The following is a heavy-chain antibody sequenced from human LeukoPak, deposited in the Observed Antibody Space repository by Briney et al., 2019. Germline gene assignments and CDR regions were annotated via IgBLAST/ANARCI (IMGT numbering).Heavy chain of an antibody. CDR3: ARRRDLYSGSYYPFDY. J-gene: IGHJ4*02. CDR2: IYYSGST. V-gene: IGHV4-59*01. D-gene: IGHD1-26*01. Sequence: SETLSLTCTVSGGSISSYYWSWIRQPPGKGLEWIGYIYYSGSTNYNPSLKSRVTISVDTSKNQFSLKLSSVTAADTAMYYCARRRDLYSGSYYPFDYWGQGTLVTVSS. CDR1: GGSISSYY.